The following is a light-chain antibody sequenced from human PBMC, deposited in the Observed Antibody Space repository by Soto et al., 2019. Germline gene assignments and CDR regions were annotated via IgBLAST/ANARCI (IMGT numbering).Light chain of an antibody. CDR2: GAS. CDR3: QHYGTSLWT. J-gene: IGKJ1*01. CDR1: QSVSSSF. V-gene: IGKV3-20*01. Sequence: EIMLTQSPGTLSLSPGERATLSCRASQSVSSSFLARYQQKPGQAPRLLIYGASIRATGIQDRFSGSGSGTDCTLTISRLEPEDFAMYLCQHYGTSLWTFGQGTNVEIK.